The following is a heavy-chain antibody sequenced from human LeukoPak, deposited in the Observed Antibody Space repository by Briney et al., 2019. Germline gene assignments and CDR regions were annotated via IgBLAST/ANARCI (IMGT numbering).Heavy chain of an antibody. CDR2: INHNGNVN. CDR1: GFTFSSYW. CDR3: ARDPEYSSSR. Sequence: GGSLRLSCAASGFTFSSYWMNWARQAPGKGLEWVASINHNGNVNYYVDSVKGRFTISRDNAKNSLYLQMNSLRAEDTAVYYCARDPEYSSSRRGQGTLVTVSS. J-gene: IGHJ4*02. D-gene: IGHD6-6*01. V-gene: IGHV3-7*01.